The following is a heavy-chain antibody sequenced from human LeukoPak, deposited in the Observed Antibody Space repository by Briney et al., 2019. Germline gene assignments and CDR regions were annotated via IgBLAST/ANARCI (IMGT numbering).Heavy chain of an antibody. CDR1: GYTFTSYG. J-gene: IGHJ4*02. D-gene: IGHD6-6*01. CDR2: IYPSGGST. V-gene: IGHV1-46*01. CDR3: ARDDGSSGLDY. Sequence: GASVKVSCKASGYTFTSYGISWVRQAPGQGLEWMGTIYPSGGSTSYAQKFQGRVMMTRDTSTSTVYMELSSLRSEDTAVYYCARDDGSSGLDYWGQGTLVTVSS.